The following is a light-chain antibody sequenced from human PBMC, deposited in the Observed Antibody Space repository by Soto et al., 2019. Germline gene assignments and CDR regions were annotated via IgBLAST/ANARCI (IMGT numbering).Light chain of an antibody. Sequence: EVVMTQSPATLSVSPGESATLSCRASQSVSSNLAWYQQKPGQAPRLLIHGASTRATGVPARFSGSGSGTDFTLTISSLQSEDFAVYYCQHFNDWPPLTFGGGTKVEIK. CDR2: GAS. J-gene: IGKJ4*01. CDR3: QHFNDWPPLT. CDR1: QSVSSN. V-gene: IGKV3-15*01.